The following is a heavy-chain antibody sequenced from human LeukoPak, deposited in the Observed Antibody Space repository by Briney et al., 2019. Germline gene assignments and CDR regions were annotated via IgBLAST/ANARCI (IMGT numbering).Heavy chain of an antibody. CDR2: ISAYNGNT. Sequence: ASVKVSCKASGYTFTSYGITWVRQAPGQGLEWMGWISAYNGNTNYAQKLQGRVTMTTDTSTSTAYMEVRSLRSDDTAVYYCARVQMAGGWFDPWGQGTLVTVSS. V-gene: IGHV1-18*01. CDR3: ARVQMAGGWFDP. D-gene: IGHD2-8*01. J-gene: IGHJ5*02. CDR1: GYTFTSYG.